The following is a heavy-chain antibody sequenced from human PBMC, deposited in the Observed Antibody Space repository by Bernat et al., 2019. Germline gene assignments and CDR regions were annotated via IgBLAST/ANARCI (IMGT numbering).Heavy chain of an antibody. CDR1: GDSTRSFY. V-gene: IGHV4-59*08. CDR3: ARLGHRAYCGGGCYLPDI. CDR2: IYYSGSST. D-gene: IGHD2-21*02. J-gene: IGHJ3*02. Sequence: QVQLQESGPGLVKPSETLSLTCTVSGDSTRSFYWSWIRQPPGKGLELIGYIYYSGSSTNYNPSLKGRVSISMDTSTTPFSLRLTSVTASDTAVYYYARLGHRAYCGGGCYLPDIWGQGTRVTVSS.